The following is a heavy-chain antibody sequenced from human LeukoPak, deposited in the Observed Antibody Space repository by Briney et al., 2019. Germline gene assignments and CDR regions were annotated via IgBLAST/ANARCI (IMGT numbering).Heavy chain of an antibody. V-gene: IGHV3-23*01. D-gene: IGHD5-18*01. CDR1: GFTFSSYA. CDR3: AKSPSTARVFYYYYMDV. J-gene: IGHJ6*03. Sequence: EGSLRLSCAASGFTFSSYAMSWVRQAPGKGLEWVSAISSSGGSTYYADSVKGRFTISRDNSKNTLYLQMNSLRAEDTAVYYCAKSPSTARVFYYYYMDVWGKGTTVTVSS. CDR2: ISSSGGST.